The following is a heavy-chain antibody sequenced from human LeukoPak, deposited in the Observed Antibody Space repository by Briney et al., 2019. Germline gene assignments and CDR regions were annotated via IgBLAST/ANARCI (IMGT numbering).Heavy chain of an antibody. D-gene: IGHD3-10*01. V-gene: IGHV4-38-2*02. Sequence: SETLSLTCTVSDYSISSGYYWGWIRQPPGKGLEWIGSMYYSGSTYYNPSLKSRVTISLDTSKNQFSLKLSSVTAADTAVYYCARGGHRRYYYTSGSAFDPWGQGTLVTVSS. CDR2: MYYSGST. J-gene: IGHJ5*02. CDR1: DYSISSGYY. CDR3: ARGGHRRYYYTSGSAFDP.